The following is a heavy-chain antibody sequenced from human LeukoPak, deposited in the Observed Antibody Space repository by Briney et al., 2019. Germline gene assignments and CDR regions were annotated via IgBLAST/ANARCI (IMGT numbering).Heavy chain of an antibody. V-gene: IGHV3-30*18. Sequence: PGRSLRLSCAASGFTFSSYGMHWVRQAPGKGLEWVAVISYDGSNKYYADSVKGRFTISRDNSKNTLYLQMNSLRAEDTAVYYCAKGPWIFTVTTDLYGMDVWGQGTTVTVSS. J-gene: IGHJ6*02. CDR1: GFTFSSYG. CDR2: ISYDGSNK. D-gene: IGHD4-11*01. CDR3: AKGPWIFTVTTDLYGMDV.